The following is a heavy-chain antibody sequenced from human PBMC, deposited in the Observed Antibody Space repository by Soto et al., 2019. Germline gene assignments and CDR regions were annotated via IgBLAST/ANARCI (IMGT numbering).Heavy chain of an antibody. CDR1: GFDFSYYW. CDR2: IDPDGATT. J-gene: IGHJ1*01. V-gene: IGHV3-74*01. D-gene: IGHD1-1*01. Sequence: GGSLRLSCVTSGFDFSYYWIHWIRQAPGKGLVWVSRIDPDGATTNYADSVKGRFTVSRDNAKDTAYLQMDSLTADDTALYYCTRGLRPSSAGTGAYWGPGTLVTVSS. CDR3: TRGLRPSSAGTGAY.